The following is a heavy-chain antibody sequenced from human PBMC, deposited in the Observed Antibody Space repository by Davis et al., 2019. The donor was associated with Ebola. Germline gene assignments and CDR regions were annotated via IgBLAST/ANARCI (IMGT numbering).Heavy chain of an antibody. CDR1: RFTFNNYA. J-gene: IGHJ6*02. V-gene: IGHV3-23*01. CDR2: VSGSGGST. Sequence: GGSLRLSCVVSRFTFNNYAMNWVTQAPGKGLEWVSGVSGSGGSTYYADSVKGRFTIPRDNSKNTLYLQMDSLRAEDTAVYYCARDYYGAYGMDVWGRGTTVTVSS. CDR3: ARDYYGAYGMDV. D-gene: IGHD4-17*01.